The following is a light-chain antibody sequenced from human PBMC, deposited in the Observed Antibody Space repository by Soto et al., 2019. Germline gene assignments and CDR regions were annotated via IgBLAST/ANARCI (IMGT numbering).Light chain of an antibody. CDR1: QSISSR. CDR3: QQYNSYPWT. J-gene: IGKJ1*01. CDR2: DAS. Sequence: DIQMIQSPSALSASVGDRVTITCRASQSISSRLAWYQQKPGKAPKLLIYDASSLESGVPAGFSGSGSGTQFTLTISSLQPEDFATYNCQQYNSYPWTFSQGTRVEIK. V-gene: IGKV1-5*01.